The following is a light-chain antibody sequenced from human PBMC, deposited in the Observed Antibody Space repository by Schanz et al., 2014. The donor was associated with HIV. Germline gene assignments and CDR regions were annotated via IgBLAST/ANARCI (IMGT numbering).Light chain of an antibody. CDR3: QSYDSSLRAYV. J-gene: IGLJ1*01. CDR2: EGT. CDR1: SSDVGGYNL. Sequence: QSALPQPASVSGSPGQSITISCTGTSSDVGGYNLVSWYQHHPDKAPKLIIYEGTKRPSGVSDRFSGSKSGNTASLTISGLQAEDEADYYCQSYDSSLRAYVFGTGTKLTVL. V-gene: IGLV2-14*02.